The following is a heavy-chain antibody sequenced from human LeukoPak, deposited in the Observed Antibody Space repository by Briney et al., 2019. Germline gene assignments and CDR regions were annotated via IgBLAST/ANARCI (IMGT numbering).Heavy chain of an antibody. D-gene: IGHD3-22*01. CDR1: GFTFSTYT. CDR2: IYSGGST. CDR3: ARSHYDSSGLFDY. J-gene: IGHJ4*02. Sequence: GGSLRLSCAASGFTFSTYTMNWVRQPPGKGLEWVSVIYSGGSTYYADSVKGRFTISRDNSKNTLYLQMNSLRAEDTAVYYCARSHYDSSGLFDYWGQGTLVTVSS. V-gene: IGHV3-66*01.